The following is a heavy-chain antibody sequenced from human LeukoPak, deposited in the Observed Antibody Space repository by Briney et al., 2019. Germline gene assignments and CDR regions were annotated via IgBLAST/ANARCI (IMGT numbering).Heavy chain of an antibody. Sequence: SVKVSCKASGGTFSSYAISWVRQAPGQGLEGMGGIIPIFGTANYAQKFQGRVTITADESTSTAYMELSSLRSEDTAVYYCWGGGWKKPFDYWGQGTLVTVSS. CDR2: IIPIFGTA. J-gene: IGHJ4*02. CDR3: WGGGWKKPFDY. D-gene: IGHD2-21*01. V-gene: IGHV1-69*13. CDR1: GGTFSSYA.